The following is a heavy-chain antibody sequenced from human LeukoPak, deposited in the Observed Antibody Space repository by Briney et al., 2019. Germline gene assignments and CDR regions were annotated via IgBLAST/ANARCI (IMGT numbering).Heavy chain of an antibody. CDR2: IWSDGSNK. V-gene: IGHV3-33*01. D-gene: IGHD3-10*01. CDR1: GFTFSDYG. Sequence: GRSLRLSCATSGFTFSDYGMHWVRQAPGKGLEWVAVIWSDGSNKYYADSVKGRFTISRDNSKSTLYLQMNSLRDEDTAFYYCARASGPFDYWGQGTLVTVSS. CDR3: ARASGPFDY. J-gene: IGHJ4*02.